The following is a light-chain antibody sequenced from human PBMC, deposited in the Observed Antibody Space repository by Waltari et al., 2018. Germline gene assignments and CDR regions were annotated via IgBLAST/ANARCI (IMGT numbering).Light chain of an antibody. J-gene: IGLJ3*02. CDR1: SSNIGAHFD. CDR3: QSFDRSLTSWV. CDR2: HST. Sequence: QSVLTQPPSVSGAPGQRVTISCTGSSSNIGAHFDVHRYQKLPGLAPRHPIYHSTNRPSWVPDRFAGSKFGTSASLAIAGLQAEDEADYYCQSFDRSLTSWVFGGGTKLTV. V-gene: IGLV1-40*01.